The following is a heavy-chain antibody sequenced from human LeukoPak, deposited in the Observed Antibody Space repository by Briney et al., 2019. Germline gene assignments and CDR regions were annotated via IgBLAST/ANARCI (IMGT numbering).Heavy chain of an antibody. CDR3: ARAEGFGYFDL. Sequence: GGSLRLSRAASGFTFSSYDMHWVRQATGKGLGWVSAIGTAGDTYYPGSVKGRFTISREIAKNSLYLQMNSLRAGDTAVYYCARAEGFGYFDLWGRGTLVTVSS. J-gene: IGHJ2*01. V-gene: IGHV3-13*01. CDR1: GFTFSSYD. CDR2: IGTAGDT. D-gene: IGHD2-15*01.